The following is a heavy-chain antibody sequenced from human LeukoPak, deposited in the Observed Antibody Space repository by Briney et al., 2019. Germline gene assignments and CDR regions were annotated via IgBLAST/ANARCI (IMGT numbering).Heavy chain of an antibody. CDR1: GGSISSYY. J-gene: IGHJ3*02. CDR3: ARYRIAVAGRVNAFDI. CDR2: IYYSGST. Sequence: KTSETLSLTCTVSGGSISSYYWGWIRQPPGKGLEWIGSIYYSGSTYYNPSLKSRVTISVDTSKNQFSLKLSSVTAADTAVYYCARYRIAVAGRVNAFDIWGQGTMVTVSS. D-gene: IGHD6-19*01. V-gene: IGHV4-39*07.